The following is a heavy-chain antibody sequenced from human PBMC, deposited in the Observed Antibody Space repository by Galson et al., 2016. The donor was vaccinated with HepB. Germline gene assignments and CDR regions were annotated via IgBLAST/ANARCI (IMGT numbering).Heavy chain of an antibody. CDR3: ARGTSSPYYDILTGPSPWFDP. V-gene: IGHV4-31*02. D-gene: IGHD3-9*01. J-gene: IGHJ5*02. CDR2: IDNSGST. Sequence: GLEWIGYIDNSGSTYYNPSLERRIALSVDTSQNKFSLNLTSVTAADTAVYYCARGTSSPYYDILTGPSPWFDPWGQGTLVTVSS.